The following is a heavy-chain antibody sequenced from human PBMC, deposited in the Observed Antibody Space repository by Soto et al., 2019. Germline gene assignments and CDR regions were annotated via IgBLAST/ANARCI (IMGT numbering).Heavy chain of an antibody. J-gene: IGHJ3*02. CDR3: LPPIVRGLEAFEI. CDR1: GGTFSSYT. CDR2: IIPILNTA. D-gene: IGHD3-10*01. Sequence: QVQLVQSGAEVKKPGSSVKVSCKASGGTFSSYTLNWVRQAPGQGLEWMGRIIPILNTANYAQKFQGRVTITADKSPSTAYMELSSLRSEDTAVYYCLPPIVRGLEAFEIWGQGTMVTVSS. V-gene: IGHV1-69*08.